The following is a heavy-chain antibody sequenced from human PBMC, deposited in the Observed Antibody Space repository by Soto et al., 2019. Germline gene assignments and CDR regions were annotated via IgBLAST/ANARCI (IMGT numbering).Heavy chain of an antibody. CDR3: GRGHYASESYDTGAWFEP. Sequence: QVQLQESGPGLVKPSETLSLTCTVSGGSVSSGSYYWSWIRQPPGKGLEWIGYIYYRGGTNYNPSLKSRVSKSLDTSRNQVSRKMTSVTAPDTAVYHCGRGHYASESYDTGAWFEPRGQGTVVCVSP. CDR1: GGSVSSGSYY. D-gene: IGHD3-10*01. J-gene: IGHJ5*02. V-gene: IGHV4-61*01. CDR2: IYYRGGT.